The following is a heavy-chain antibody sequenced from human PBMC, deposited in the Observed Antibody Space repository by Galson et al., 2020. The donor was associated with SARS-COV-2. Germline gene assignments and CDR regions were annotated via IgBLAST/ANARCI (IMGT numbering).Heavy chain of an antibody. V-gene: IGHV3-33*01. Sequence: GESLKISCAASGFTFSSYGMHWVRQAPGKGLEWVAVIWYDGSNKYYADSVKGRFTISRDNSKNTLYLQMNSLRAEDTAVYYCAREDVVTLDYWGHGTLVTVSS. CDR3: AREDVVTLDY. D-gene: IGHD2-15*01. CDR1: GFTFSSYG. J-gene: IGHJ4*01. CDR2: IWYDGSNK.